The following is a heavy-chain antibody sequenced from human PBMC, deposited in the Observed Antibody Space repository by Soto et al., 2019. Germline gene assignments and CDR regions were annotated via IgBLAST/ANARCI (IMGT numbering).Heavy chain of an antibody. D-gene: IGHD3-10*01. J-gene: IGHJ6*02. CDR2: INTKFCDM. CDR1: GYTFTAYY. CDR3: ARNMDYYYGPGSGNGHGF. Sequence: QVQLVQSGAEVKEPGDSVRVSCEASGYTFTAYYIHWVRQAPGQGLEWMGWINTKFCDMTYAQDFQGRVSMTRDMSISTVYLELSRLTSDDTAIYYCARNMDYYYGPGSGNGHGFWGQGTTVTVFS. V-gene: IGHV1-2*02.